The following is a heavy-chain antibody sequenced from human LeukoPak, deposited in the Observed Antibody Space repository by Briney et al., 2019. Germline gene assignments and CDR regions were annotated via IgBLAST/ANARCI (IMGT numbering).Heavy chain of an antibody. Sequence: GGTLRPPCAASGFPFTSYGMSWVRQAPGKGLEWVSTLSGGGGNTYYADSVKGRFTISRENSKNTLYLQMNSLRVEYTAVYFCAKRVTYGGNPSGAFDIWGQGTMVTVSS. CDR3: AKRVTYGGNPSGAFDI. CDR2: LSGGGGNT. CDR1: GFPFTSYG. V-gene: IGHV3-23*01. D-gene: IGHD4-23*01. J-gene: IGHJ3*02.